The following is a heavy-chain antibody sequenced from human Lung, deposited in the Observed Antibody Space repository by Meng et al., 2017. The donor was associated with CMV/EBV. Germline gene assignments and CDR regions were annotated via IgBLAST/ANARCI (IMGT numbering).Heavy chain of an antibody. Sequence: GSLRLSCTVPGGSISSYYWSWIRQPPGKGLEWIGYIYYSGSTNYNPSLRSRVTISVATSKNQFSLKLSSVTAADTAVYYCARVLGYCSSTSCYRRSHSPLDWFDPWXQGTLVXVSS. J-gene: IGHJ5*02. CDR1: GGSISSYY. V-gene: IGHV4-59*01. D-gene: IGHD2-2*01. CDR3: ARVLGYCSSTSCYRRSHSPLDWFDP. CDR2: IYYSGST.